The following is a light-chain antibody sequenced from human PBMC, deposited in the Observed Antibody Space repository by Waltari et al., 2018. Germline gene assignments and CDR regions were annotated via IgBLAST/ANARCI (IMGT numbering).Light chain of an antibody. CDR1: QSISSW. CDR2: KAS. V-gene: IGKV1-5*03. J-gene: IGKJ4*01. Sequence: DIQMTQSPSTLSASVGDRVTITCRASQSISSWLAWYQQKPGEAPKFLIYKASTLESGVPARFSGSGSGTEFTLTISSLQPDDFATYYCQQYDTYPLTFGGGTKVEI. CDR3: QQYDTYPLT.